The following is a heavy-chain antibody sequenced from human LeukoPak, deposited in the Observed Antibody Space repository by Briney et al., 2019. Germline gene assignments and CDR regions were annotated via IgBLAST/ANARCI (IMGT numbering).Heavy chain of an antibody. J-gene: IGHJ4*02. D-gene: IGHD2-2*01. V-gene: IGHV1-69*05. CDR2: IIPIFGTA. CDR1: GGTFSSYA. Sequence: GSSVKVSCKASGGTFSSYAISWVRQAPGQGLEWMGGIIPIFGTANYAQKFQGRVTITTDESTSTAYMELSSLRSEDTAVYYCARGLREYQLLKGFDYWGQGTLVTVSS. CDR3: ARGLREYQLLKGFDY.